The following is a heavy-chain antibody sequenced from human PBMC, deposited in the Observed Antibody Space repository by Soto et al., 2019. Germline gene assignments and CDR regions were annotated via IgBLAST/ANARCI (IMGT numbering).Heavy chain of an antibody. V-gene: IGHV4-59*08. CDR1: GGSISSYY. D-gene: IGHD6-13*01. Sequence: ETLSLTCTVSGGSISSYYWSWIRQPPGKGLEWIGYIYYSGSTNYNPSLKSRVTISVDTSKNQFSLKLSSVTAADTAVYYCARHAGYSSSWYLVYWGQGTLVTVSS. CDR3: ARHAGYSSSWYLVY. J-gene: IGHJ4*02. CDR2: IYYSGST.